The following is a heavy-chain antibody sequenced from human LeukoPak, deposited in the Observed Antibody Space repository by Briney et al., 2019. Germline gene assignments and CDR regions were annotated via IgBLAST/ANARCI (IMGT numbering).Heavy chain of an antibody. V-gene: IGHV4-59*01. D-gene: IGHD3-9*01. CDR1: GGSISSYY. Sequence: SETLSLTCTVSGGSISSYYWSWIRQPPGKGLAWIGYIYYSGSTNYNPSLKSLVTISVDTCKNQFSLKLSSVTAADTAVYYCARLTYYDILTGYYFDYWGQGTLVTVSS. J-gene: IGHJ4*02. CDR2: IYYSGST. CDR3: ARLTYYDILTGYYFDY.